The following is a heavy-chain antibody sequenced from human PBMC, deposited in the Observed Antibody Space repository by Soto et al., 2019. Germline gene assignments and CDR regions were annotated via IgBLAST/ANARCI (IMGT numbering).Heavy chain of an antibody. CDR3: AKGTPLLYYYDSSGYYFDY. CDR1: GFTFSIYA. J-gene: IGHJ4*02. CDR2: ISGSGGST. Sequence: VWSLRLSCAASGFTFSIYAMSLVLHAPWNGLDWVSAISGSGGSTYYADSVKGRFTISRDNSKNTLYLQMNSLRAEDTAVYYCAKGTPLLYYYDSSGYYFDYWGQGTLVTVSS. V-gene: IGHV3-23*01. D-gene: IGHD3-22*01.